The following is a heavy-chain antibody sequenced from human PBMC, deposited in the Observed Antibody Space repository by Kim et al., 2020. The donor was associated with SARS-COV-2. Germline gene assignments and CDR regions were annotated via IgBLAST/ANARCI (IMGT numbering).Heavy chain of an antibody. CDR3: ASLRRIAAAGLLFDY. CDR1: GGSISSSNW. D-gene: IGHD6-13*01. CDR2: IYHSGST. V-gene: IGHV4-4*02. Sequence: SETLSLTCAVSGGSISSSNWWSWVRQPPGKGLEWIGEIYHSGSTNYNPSLKSRVTISVDKSKNQFSLKLSSVTAADTAVYYCASLRRIAAAGLLFDYWGQGTLVTVSS. J-gene: IGHJ4*02.